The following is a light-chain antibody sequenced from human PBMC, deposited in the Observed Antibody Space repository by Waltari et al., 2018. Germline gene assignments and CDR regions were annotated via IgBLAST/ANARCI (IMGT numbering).Light chain of an antibody. Sequence: DIVLTQPPATLSLSPGDRATLSCRASQSIDNYLAWYQQKPGQVPRLLIYDASNRATGIPARFSGSRSGADFTLIISSLEPEDFAVYYCHQRSNWPLTFGGGTKVEIK. CDR2: DAS. CDR1: QSIDNY. J-gene: IGKJ4*01. CDR3: HQRSNWPLT. V-gene: IGKV3-11*01.